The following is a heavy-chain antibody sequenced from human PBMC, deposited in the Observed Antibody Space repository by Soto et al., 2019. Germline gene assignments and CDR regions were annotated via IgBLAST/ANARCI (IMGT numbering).Heavy chain of an antibody. CDR1: GYIFTAYS. CDR2: VNPSGGST. D-gene: IGHD3-22*01. CDR3: ATDRVAFDM. Sequence: ASVKVSCKASGYIFTAYSMHWVRQAPGQGLEWMGVVNPSGGSTNYAQKFQGRITMTRDTSTSTVYMDLSSLTSEDTAVYYCATDRVAFDMWGQGTKVTVS. V-gene: IGHV1-46*01. J-gene: IGHJ3*02.